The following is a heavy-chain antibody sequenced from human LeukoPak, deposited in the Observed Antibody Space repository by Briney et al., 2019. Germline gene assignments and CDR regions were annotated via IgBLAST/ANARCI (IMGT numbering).Heavy chain of an antibody. CDR2: ISGRGGDT. V-gene: IGHV3-23*01. CDR1: GFTFGNYA. D-gene: IGHD5-12*01. CDR3: AKARGYSGYDWGGFDY. J-gene: IGHJ4*02. Sequence: GGSLRLSCVGSGFTFGNYAMNWVRQAPGKGLEWVAAISGRGGDTFYADSVKGRFTFSRDNAKNSLYLQMRSLRVEDTAVYYCAKARGYSGYDWGGFDYWGQGTLVTVSS.